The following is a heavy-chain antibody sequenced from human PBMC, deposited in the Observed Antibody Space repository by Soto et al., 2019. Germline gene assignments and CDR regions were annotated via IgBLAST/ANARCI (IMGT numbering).Heavy chain of an antibody. CDR3: ARDFQNTYYDILTGYPFDY. J-gene: IGHJ4*02. Sequence: ASVKVSCKASGYTFTSYGISWVRQAPGQGLEWMGWISAYNGNTNYAQKLQGRVTMTTDTSTSTAYMELRSLRSDDTAVYYCARDFQNTYYDILTGYPFDYGGQETLVTVSS. V-gene: IGHV1-18*01. D-gene: IGHD3-9*01. CDR1: GYTFTSYG. CDR2: ISAYNGNT.